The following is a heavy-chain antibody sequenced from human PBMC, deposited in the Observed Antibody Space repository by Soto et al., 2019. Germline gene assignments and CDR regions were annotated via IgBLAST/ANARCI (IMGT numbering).Heavy chain of an antibody. CDR3: ARQFMVPAGSEYYYIMDV. Sequence: SETLSLTCAVSGGSVSSSYWWSWVRQPPGKGLEWIGEIFHSGTTNYNPSLKSRITISVDKSKNQFSLKVTSVTAADTAVYYCARQFMVPAGSEYYYIMDVWGQGTTVTV. D-gene: IGHD2-2*01. CDR1: GGSVSSSYW. CDR2: IFHSGTT. J-gene: IGHJ6*02. V-gene: IGHV4-4*02.